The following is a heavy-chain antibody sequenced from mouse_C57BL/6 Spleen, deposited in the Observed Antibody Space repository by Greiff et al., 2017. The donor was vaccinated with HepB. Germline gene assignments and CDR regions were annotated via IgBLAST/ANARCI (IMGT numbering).Heavy chain of an antibody. CDR1: GYTFTDYE. D-gene: IGHD3-3*01. V-gene: IGHV1-15*01. CDR2: IDPETGGT. CDR3: TRAGPDY. J-gene: IGHJ2*01. Sequence: VHLVESGAELVRPGASVTLSCKASGYTFTDYEMHWVKQTPVHGLEWIGAIDPETGGTAYNQKFKGKAILTADKSSSTAYMELRSLTSEDSAVYYCTRAGPDYWGQGTTLTVSS.